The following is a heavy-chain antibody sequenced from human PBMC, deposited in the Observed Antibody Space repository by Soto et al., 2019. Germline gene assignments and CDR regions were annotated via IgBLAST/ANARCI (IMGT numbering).Heavy chain of an antibody. CDR2: IYPLVGAA. Sequence: QVQLVQSGAEVKTPGSSVKVSCKASGVTFSRFAITWVRQAPGQRLEWMGRIYPLVGAADYAQRFQDRVTITADKSMITAYMELNSLKSDDTAVYYCAREPPADAFDIWGQGTVVTVSS. J-gene: IGHJ3*02. CDR1: GVTFSRFA. CDR3: AREPPADAFDI. V-gene: IGHV1-69*08.